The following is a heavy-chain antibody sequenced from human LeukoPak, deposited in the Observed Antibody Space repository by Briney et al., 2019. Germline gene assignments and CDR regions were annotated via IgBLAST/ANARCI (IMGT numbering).Heavy chain of an antibody. V-gene: IGHV1-69*02. J-gene: IGHJ4*02. Sequence: ASVKISCKASGGTLITHIISWVRQAPGQGIEWMGRIVPVIEIANYAQKFQGRVTITADKSTNTAYMEMNNLRFEDTAVYYCARHSSRGQYYAFDFWGQGALVTVSP. CDR1: GGTLITHI. CDR2: IVPVIEIA. CDR3: ARHSSRGQYYAFDF. D-gene: IGHD3-3*01.